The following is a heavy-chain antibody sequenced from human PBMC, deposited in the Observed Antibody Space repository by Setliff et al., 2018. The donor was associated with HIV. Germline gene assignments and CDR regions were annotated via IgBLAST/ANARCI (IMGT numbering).Heavy chain of an antibody. J-gene: IGHJ4*02. CDR1: GDSISGYY. D-gene: IGHD3-16*01. CDR2: IYSPIIST. V-gene: IGHV4-4*07. CDR3: VNPSGAMGDFDS. Sequence: SETLSLTCTVSGDSISGYYWSWIRQPAGKGLEWIGRIYSPIISTNYNPSLKSRVTMSVDTSKNQFSLRLNSVTSADTAVYYCVNPSGAMGDFDSWGQGTLVTVSS.